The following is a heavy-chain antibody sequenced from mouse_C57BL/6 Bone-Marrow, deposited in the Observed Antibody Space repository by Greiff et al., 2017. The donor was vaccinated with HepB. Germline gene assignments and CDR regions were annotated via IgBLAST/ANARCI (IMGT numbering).Heavy chain of an antibody. CDR1: GYTFTSYW. D-gene: IGHD2-5*01. CDR3: ARGDYSNYHPYYFDY. CDR2: IDPSDSYT. Sequence: QVQLKQPGAELVRPGTSVKLSCKASGYTFTSYWMHWVKQRPGQGLEWIGVIDPSDSYTNYNQKFKGKATLTVDTSSSTAYMQLSSLTSADSAVYYCARGDYSNYHPYYFDYWGQGTTLTVSS. V-gene: IGHV1-59*01. J-gene: IGHJ2*01.